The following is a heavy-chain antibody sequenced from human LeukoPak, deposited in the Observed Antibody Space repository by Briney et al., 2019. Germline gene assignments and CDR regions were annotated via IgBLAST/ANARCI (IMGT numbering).Heavy chain of an antibody. J-gene: IGHJ4*02. CDR1: GYTFTGYY. CDR3: ARDPLVRGRYFDY. Sequence: ASVKVSCKASGYTFTGYYMHWVRQAPGQGLEWMGWINPNSGGTNYAQKFQGRVTMTRDTSTSTVYMELSSLRSEDTAVYYCARDPLVRGRYFDYWGQGTLVTVSS. V-gene: IGHV1-2*02. CDR2: INPNSGGT. D-gene: IGHD3-10*01.